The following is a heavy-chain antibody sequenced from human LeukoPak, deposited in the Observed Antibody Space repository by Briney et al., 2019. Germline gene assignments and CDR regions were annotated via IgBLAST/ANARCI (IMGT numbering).Heavy chain of an antibody. CDR3: ARQYGTFDY. Sequence: QPGGSLRLSCAASGFTFSSYAMHWVRQAPGKGLEWVAVISYDGSNKYYADSVKGRFTISRDNSKNTLYLQMNSLRAEDTAVYYCARQYGTFDYWGQGTLVTVSS. V-gene: IGHV3-30-3*01. CDR2: ISYDGSNK. CDR1: GFTFSSYA. J-gene: IGHJ4*02. D-gene: IGHD4-17*01.